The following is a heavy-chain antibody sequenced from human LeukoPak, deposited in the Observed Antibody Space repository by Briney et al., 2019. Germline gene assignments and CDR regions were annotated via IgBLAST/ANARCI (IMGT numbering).Heavy chain of an antibody. CDR2: IYYSGST. CDR3: ARSIGDFWSGYPNWFDP. Sequence: SETLSLTCAVYGGSLSGYYWSWIRQHPGKGLEWIGYIYYSGSTNYNPSLKSRVTISVDTSKNQFSLKLSSVTAADTAVYYCARSIGDFWSGYPNWFDPWGQGTLVTVSS. CDR1: GGSLSGYY. J-gene: IGHJ5*02. D-gene: IGHD3-3*01. V-gene: IGHV4-59*08.